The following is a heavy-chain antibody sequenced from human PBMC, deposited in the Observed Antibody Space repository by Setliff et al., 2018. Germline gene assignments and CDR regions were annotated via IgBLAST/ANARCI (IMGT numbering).Heavy chain of an antibody. CDR2: ISYSGIT. CDR3: ARYPSKLPGLGIYGRFDF. J-gene: IGHJ4*02. Sequence: SETLSLTCNVSGASVSSHYWDWIRQPPGKGLEWIGFISYSGITTYNVSLKSRVSISVDTSRNQFSLKVTSVTAADTAVYFCARYPSKLPGLGIYGRFDFWGQGARVTVSS. V-gene: IGHV4-59*02. CDR1: GASVSSHY. D-gene: IGHD3-16*01.